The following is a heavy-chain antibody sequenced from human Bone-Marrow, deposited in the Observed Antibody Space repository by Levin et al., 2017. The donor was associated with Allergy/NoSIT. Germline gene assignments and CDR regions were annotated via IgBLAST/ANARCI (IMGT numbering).Heavy chain of an antibody. CDR2: IKGKTDGGTT. Sequence: GESLKISCVASGFTFGNAWMNWVRQAPWKGLQWVGRIKGKTDGGTTDYAAPVKGRFTISRDDSKKTLYLQMNSLKTEDTAIYYCTTRSHWGQGTLVTVFS. CDR1: GFTFGNAW. CDR3: TTRSH. J-gene: IGHJ4*02. V-gene: IGHV3-15*01.